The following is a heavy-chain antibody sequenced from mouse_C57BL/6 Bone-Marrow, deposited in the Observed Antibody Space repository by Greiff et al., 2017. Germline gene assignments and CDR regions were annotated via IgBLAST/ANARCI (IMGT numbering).Heavy chain of an antibody. CDR1: GYTFTDYN. CDR3: ARAGDLLPLVFDV. CDR2: INPNNGGT. D-gene: IGHD1-1*01. V-gene: IGHV1-18*01. Sequence: VQLKQSGPELVKPGASVKIPCKASGYTFTDYNMDWVKQSHGKSLEWIGDINPNNGGTIYNQKFKGKATLTVDKSSSTAYMELRSLTSEDTAVYYWARAGDLLPLVFDVWGTGTTVTVSS. J-gene: IGHJ1*03.